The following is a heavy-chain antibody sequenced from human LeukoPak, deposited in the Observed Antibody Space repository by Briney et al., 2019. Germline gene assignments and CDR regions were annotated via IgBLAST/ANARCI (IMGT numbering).Heavy chain of an antibody. Sequence: GGSLRLSCAASGFTFSSYWMSWVRQAPGKGLEWVANIKQDGSEKYYVDSVKGRFTISRDNSKNTLYLQMNSLRAEDTAVYYCAKEGPYYDTARSGNFDYWGQGTLVTVSS. V-gene: IGHV3-7*01. CDR2: IKQDGSEK. D-gene: IGHD3-22*01. J-gene: IGHJ4*02. CDR3: AKEGPYYDTARSGNFDY. CDR1: GFTFSSYW.